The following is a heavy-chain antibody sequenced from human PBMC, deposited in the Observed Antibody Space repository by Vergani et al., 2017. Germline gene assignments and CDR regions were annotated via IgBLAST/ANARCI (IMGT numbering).Heavy chain of an antibody. J-gene: IGHJ4*02. CDR2: IYYSGST. V-gene: IGHV4-59*12. CDR3: ASLNY. CDR1: GGSISSYY. Sequence: QVQLQESGPGLVKPSQTLSLTCTVSGGSISSYYWSWIRQPPGKGLEWIGYIYYSGSTYYNPSLKSRVTISVDTSKNQFSLKLSSVTAADTAVYYCASLNYWGQGTLVTVAS.